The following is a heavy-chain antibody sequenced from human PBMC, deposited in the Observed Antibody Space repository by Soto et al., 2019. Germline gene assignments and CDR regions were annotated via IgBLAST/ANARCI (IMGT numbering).Heavy chain of an antibody. CDR3: ARGVIDYGDYGRGYNWFDP. CDR1: GYTFTSYD. J-gene: IGHJ5*02. D-gene: IGHD4-17*01. Sequence: GASVKVSCKASGYTFTSYDINWVRQATGQGLEWMGWMNPNNGNTGYAQKFQGRVTMTRNTSISTAYMELSSLRSEDTAVYYCARGVIDYGDYGRGYNWFDPWGQGTLVTVSS. V-gene: IGHV1-8*01. CDR2: MNPNNGNT.